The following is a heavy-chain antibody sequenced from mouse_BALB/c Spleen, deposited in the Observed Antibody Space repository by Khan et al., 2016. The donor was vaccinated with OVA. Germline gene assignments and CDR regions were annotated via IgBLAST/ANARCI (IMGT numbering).Heavy chain of an antibody. CDR3: TRSRYGTFAY. D-gene: IGHD2-1*01. CDR2: INPSNGGT. CDR1: GYTFTSYY. Sequence: QVQLQQSGAELVKPGASVRLSCKASGYTFTSYYLYWVKQRPGQGLEWIGDINPSNGGTNFNEKFKSKATLTVDKSSSTTYMQLSSLTSEDSAVNYCTRSRYGTFAYWGQGTLVTVSA. J-gene: IGHJ3*01. V-gene: IGHV1S81*02.